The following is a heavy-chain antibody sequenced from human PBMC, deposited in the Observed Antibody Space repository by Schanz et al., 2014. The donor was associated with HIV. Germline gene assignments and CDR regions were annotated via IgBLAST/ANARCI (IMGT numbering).Heavy chain of an antibody. CDR1: GFTFSSNG. CDR3: AKDGSLDYDNSGYYAT. V-gene: IGHV3-33*06. J-gene: IGHJ4*02. D-gene: IGHD3-22*01. CDR2: ISYDGSNK. Sequence: QVQLVESGGGVVQPGRSLRLSCAASGFTFSSNGMHWVRQAPGKGLEWVAIISYDGSNKDYADSVKGRFTISRDSSKNTLYLQMNSLRAEDTAVYYCAKDGSLDYDNSGYYATWGQGTLVTVSS.